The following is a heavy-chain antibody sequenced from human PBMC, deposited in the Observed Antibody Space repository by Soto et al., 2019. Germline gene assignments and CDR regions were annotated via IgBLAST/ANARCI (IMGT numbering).Heavy chain of an antibody. J-gene: IGHJ6*02. CDR3: ARVGMAGTITYYYGMEV. CDR1: GYTFTSYG. Sequence: ASVKVSCKASGYTFTSYGISWVRQAPGQGLEWMGWISAYNGNTNYAQKLQGRVTMTTYTSTSTAYMELRSLRSDDTAVYYCARVGMAGTITYYYGMEVWGQGTTVTVSS. D-gene: IGHD6-19*01. CDR2: ISAYNGNT. V-gene: IGHV1-18*01.